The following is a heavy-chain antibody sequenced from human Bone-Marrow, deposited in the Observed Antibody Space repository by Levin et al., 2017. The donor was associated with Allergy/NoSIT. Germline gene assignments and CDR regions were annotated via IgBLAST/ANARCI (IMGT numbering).Heavy chain of an antibody. J-gene: IGHJ4*02. CDR3: AKDRWPGEFDY. V-gene: IGHV3-30*18. CDR2: ISYDGSNK. Sequence: GGSLRLSCAASGFTFSSYGMHWVRQAPGKGLEWVAVISYDGSNKYYADSVKGRFTISRDNSKNTLYLQMNSLRAEDTAVYYCAKDRWPGEFDYWGQGTLVTVSS. CDR1: GFTFSSYG. D-gene: IGHD3-16*01.